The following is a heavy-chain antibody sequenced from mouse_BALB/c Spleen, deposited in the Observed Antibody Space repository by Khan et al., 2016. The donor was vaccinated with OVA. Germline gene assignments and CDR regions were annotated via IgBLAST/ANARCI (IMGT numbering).Heavy chain of an antibody. CDR3: VRSPIPPYYFDY. CDR1: GYTFTNYT. V-gene: IGHV1-4*01. Sequence: QVQLQQSGAELARPGASVKMSCKASGYTFTNYTMHWVKQRPGQGLEWVGYINPSNGYTNYNQNFNDKATFSTDRSSSTAYMQLSSLTSDDSAVYYCVRSPIPPYYFDYWGQGTTLTVSS. J-gene: IGHJ2*01. CDR2: INPSNGYT.